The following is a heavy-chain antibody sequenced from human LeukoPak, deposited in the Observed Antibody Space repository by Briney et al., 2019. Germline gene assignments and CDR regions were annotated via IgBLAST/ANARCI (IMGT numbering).Heavy chain of an antibody. CDR3: ATDSAGESVEFDY. V-gene: IGHV1-24*01. Sequence: ASVKVSCKVSGYTLTELSMHWGRQAPGKGLEWMGGFDPEDGEAIYEQQLQGRVTMTEDTSTETAYMELNSLRSEDTAVYYCATDSAGESVEFDYWGQGTLVTVSS. J-gene: IGHJ4*02. D-gene: IGHD3-10*01. CDR2: FDPEDGEA. CDR1: GYTLTELS.